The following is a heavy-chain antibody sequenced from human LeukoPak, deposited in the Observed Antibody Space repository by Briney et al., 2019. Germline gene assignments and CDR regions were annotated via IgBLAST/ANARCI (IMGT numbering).Heavy chain of an antibody. D-gene: IGHD5-24*01. J-gene: IGHJ4*02. CDR2: ISGSGAST. V-gene: IGHV3-23*01. CDR3: VRRYMATSAEDFDH. Sequence: GGSLRLSCAASGVTFSSYAMSWVRQAPGKGLEWVSVISGSGASTYYADSVKGRFTISRDNSKNTLYLQMNSLRADDTAVYYCVRRYMATSAEDFDHWGQGTLVTVSS. CDR1: GVTFSSYA.